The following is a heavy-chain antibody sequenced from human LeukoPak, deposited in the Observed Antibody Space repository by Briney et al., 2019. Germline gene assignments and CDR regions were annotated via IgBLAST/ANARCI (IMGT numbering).Heavy chain of an antibody. V-gene: IGHV4-59*01. CDR2: IYYSGST. J-gene: IGHJ5*02. CDR3: AKGGYYKMDWFDP. D-gene: IGHD3-10*01. CDR1: GGSISSYY. Sequence: SETLCLTCTVSGGSISSYYWSWIRQPPGKGLEWIGYIYYSGSTNYNPSLKSRVTISVDTSKNQFSLKLSSVTAADTAVYYCAKGGYYKMDWFDPWGQGTLVTVS.